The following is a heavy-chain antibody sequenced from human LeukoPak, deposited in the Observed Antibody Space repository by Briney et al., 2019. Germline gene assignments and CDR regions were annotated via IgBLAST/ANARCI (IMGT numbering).Heavy chain of an antibody. CDR2: ISYDGSNK. Sequence: GGSLRLSCAASGFTFSSYGMHWVRQAPGKGLEWVAVISYDGSNKYYADSVKGRFTISRDNSKNTLYLQMNSLRAEDTAVYYCAREAGVYGSGSYYKDTAYWGQGTLVTVSS. CDR1: GFTFSSYG. CDR3: AREAGVYGSGSYYKDTAY. D-gene: IGHD3-10*01. V-gene: IGHV3-30*03. J-gene: IGHJ4*02.